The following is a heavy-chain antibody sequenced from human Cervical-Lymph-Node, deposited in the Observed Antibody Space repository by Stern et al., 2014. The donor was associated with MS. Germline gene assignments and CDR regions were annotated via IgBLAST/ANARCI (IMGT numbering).Heavy chain of an antibody. CDR1: GFTFSNYA. D-gene: IGHD6-19*01. CDR2: ISGSGGST. V-gene: IGHV3-23*04. CDR3: ATFHSSGWYSYYFDY. Sequence: VQLVESGGGLVQPGGSLRLSCAASGFTFSNYAMSWVRQAPGQGLEWVAAISGSGGSTYYADSVKVRFTISRDNSKNTLYLQMNSLRAEDTAVYYCATFHSSGWYSYYFDYWGQGTLVTVSS. J-gene: IGHJ4*02.